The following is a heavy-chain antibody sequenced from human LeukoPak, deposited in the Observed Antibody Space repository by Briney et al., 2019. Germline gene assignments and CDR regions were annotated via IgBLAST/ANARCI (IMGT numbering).Heavy chain of an antibody. CDR1: GYTLTELS. J-gene: IGHJ3*02. CDR2: FDPEDGET. D-gene: IGHD3-10*01. V-gene: IGHV1-24*01. Sequence: ASVKVSCKVSGYTLTELSMHWVRQAPGKGLEWMGGFDPEDGETIYAQKFQGRVTMTEDTSTDTAYMELSSLRSEDTAVYYCATLGYGSGSSYAFDIWGQGTMVTVSS. CDR3: ATLGYGSGSSYAFDI.